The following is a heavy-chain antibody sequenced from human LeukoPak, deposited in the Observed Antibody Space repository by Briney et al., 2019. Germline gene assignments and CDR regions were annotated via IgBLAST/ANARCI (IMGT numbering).Heavy chain of an antibody. Sequence: GGTLRLSCAASGFTFSSYEMNWVRQAPGKGLEWVSYISSSGSTIYYADTVKGRFTISRANAKNSLYLQMNSLRAEDTAVYYCASFPTTVADDYFDYWGQGTLVTVSS. CDR2: ISSSGSTI. CDR3: ASFPTTVADDYFDY. D-gene: IGHD4-17*01. J-gene: IGHJ4*02. V-gene: IGHV3-48*03. CDR1: GFTFSSYE.